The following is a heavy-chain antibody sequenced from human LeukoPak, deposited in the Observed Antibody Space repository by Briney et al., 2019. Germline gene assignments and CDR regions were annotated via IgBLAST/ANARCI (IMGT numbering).Heavy chain of an antibody. V-gene: IGHV1-18*01. CDR3: ARLLTYYDILTGSRGYYYYYMDV. J-gene: IGHJ6*03. Sequence: ASVKVSCKASGYTFTSYGISWVRQAPGQGLEWMGWISAYNGNTNYAQKLQGRVTMTTDTSTSTAYMELRSLRSDDTAVYYCARLLTYYDILTGSRGYYYYYMDVWGKGTTVTISS. CDR1: GYTFTSYG. D-gene: IGHD3-9*01. CDR2: ISAYNGNT.